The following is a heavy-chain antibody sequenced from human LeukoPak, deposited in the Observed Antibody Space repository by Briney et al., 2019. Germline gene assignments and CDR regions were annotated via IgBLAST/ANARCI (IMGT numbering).Heavy chain of an antibody. J-gene: IGHJ6*03. CDR2: ISSSSSYI. CDR3: ARATMVRGGYYYYYMDV. V-gene: IGHV3-21*01. Sequence: GGSLRLSCAASGFTFSSSWMTWVRQAPGKGLEWVSSISSSSSYIYYADSVKGRFTISRDNAKNSLYLQMNSLRAEDTAVYYCARATMVRGGYYYYYMDVWGKGTTVTVSS. CDR1: GFTFSSSW. D-gene: IGHD3-10*01.